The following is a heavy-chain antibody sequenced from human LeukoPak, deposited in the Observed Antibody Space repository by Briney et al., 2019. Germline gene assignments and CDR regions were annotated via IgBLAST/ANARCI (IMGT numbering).Heavy chain of an antibody. Sequence: QTGGSLRLSCAASGFTFSSHWMHWVRQAPGKGLVWVSRINSDGSSISYADSVKGRFTISRHNAKNTLYLQMNSLRAEDTAVYYCAREVLWISQQKKQYYYYGMDVWGQGTTVTVSS. CDR2: INSDGSSI. CDR3: AREVLWISQQKKQYYYYGMDV. J-gene: IGHJ6*02. D-gene: IGHD6-13*01. V-gene: IGHV3-74*01. CDR1: GFTFSSHW.